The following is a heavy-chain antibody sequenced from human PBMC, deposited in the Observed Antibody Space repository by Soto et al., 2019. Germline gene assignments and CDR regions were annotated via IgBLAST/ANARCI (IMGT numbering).Heavy chain of an antibody. CDR3: ASTGWRYCTNGVCSDAFDI. D-gene: IGHD2-8*01. CDR2: IYYSGST. V-gene: IGHV4-31*03. CDR1: GGSISSGGYY. Sequence: PSETLSLTCTVSGGSISSGGYYWSWIRQHPGKGLEWIGYIYYSGSTYYNPSLKSRVTISVDTSKNQFSLKLSSVTAADTAVYYCASTGWRYCTNGVCSDAFDIWGQWTMVTVSS. J-gene: IGHJ3*02.